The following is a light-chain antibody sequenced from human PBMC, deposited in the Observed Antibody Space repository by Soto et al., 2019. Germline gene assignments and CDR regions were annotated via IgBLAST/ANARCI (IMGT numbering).Light chain of an antibody. V-gene: IGKV3-20*01. CDR2: GTS. CDR1: QSISSSY. Sequence: EIVLTQSPGTLSLSPGDTATLSCRASQSISSSYLAWYQQKPGQSPRLLLYGTSGRATGIPDRFIGSGSGTDFTLTISRLEPEDFAVYYCQQYVSSPFTFGPGTKVNSK. CDR3: QQYVSSPFT. J-gene: IGKJ3*01.